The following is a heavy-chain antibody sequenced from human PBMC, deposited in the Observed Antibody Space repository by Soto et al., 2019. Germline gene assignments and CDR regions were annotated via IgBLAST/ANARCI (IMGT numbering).Heavy chain of an antibody. CDR1: GFTFSSYW. Sequence: GGSLRLSCAASGFTFSSYWMSWVRQAPGKGLEWVANIKQDGSEKYYVDSVKGRFTISRDNAKNSLYLQMNSLRAEDTAVYYCARDSMGYSSGWTGYDAFDIWGQGTMVTVSS. CDR3: ARDSMGYSSGWTGYDAFDI. D-gene: IGHD6-19*01. CDR2: IKQDGSEK. J-gene: IGHJ3*02. V-gene: IGHV3-7*01.